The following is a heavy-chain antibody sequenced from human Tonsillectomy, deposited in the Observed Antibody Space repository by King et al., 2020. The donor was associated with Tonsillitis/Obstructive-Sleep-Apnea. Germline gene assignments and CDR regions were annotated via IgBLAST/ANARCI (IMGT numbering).Heavy chain of an antibody. CDR1: GYTFNGYY. Sequence: VQLVQSGAEVKKPGASVKVSCKASGYTFNGYYMHWVRQAPGQGLEWMGWINPNSGDTKFAQKFQGRVTMTRDTSISTGYMELSRLRSDDTAVYYCAREINSYFDYWGQGTLDTVSS. D-gene: IGHD4-23*01. V-gene: IGHV1-2*02. J-gene: IGHJ4*02. CDR3: AREINSYFDY. CDR2: INPNSGDT.